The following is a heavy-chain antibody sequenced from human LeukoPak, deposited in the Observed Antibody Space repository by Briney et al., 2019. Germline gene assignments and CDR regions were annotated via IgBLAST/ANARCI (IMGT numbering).Heavy chain of an antibody. CDR1: GFTFSTFA. D-gene: IGHD6-19*01. CDR3: VKDTALTTYTSGWWSNSFDY. V-gene: IGHV3-23*01. CDR2: ITGGSGAK. J-gene: IGHJ4*02. Sequence: GGSLRLSCTVSGFTFSTFAMSWVRQAPGKGLEWVSTITGGSGAKYYADSVKGRFTISRDNSKDTLYLQMHSLRDEETAVYFCVKDTALTTYTSGWWSNSFDYWGQGTLVAVSS.